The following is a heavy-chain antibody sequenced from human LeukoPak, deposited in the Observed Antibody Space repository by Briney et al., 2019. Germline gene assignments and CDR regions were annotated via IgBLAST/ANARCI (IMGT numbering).Heavy chain of an antibody. CDR3: ARNILTAGYDAFDI. D-gene: IGHD3-9*01. J-gene: IGHJ3*02. CDR1: GYTFKNFD. V-gene: IGHV1-8*01. Sequence: ASVKVSXKASGYTFKNFDINWVRQATGQGLEWMGWMHPISGNTGYAQKFQGRVTMTRNTSISTAYMELSSLRSEDTAVYYCARNILTAGYDAFDIWGQGTMVTVSS. CDR2: MHPISGNT.